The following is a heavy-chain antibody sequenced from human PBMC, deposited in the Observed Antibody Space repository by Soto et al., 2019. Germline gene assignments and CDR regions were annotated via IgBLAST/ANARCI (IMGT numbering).Heavy chain of an antibody. J-gene: IGHJ3*02. Sequence: ASVKVSCKASGGTFSSYRINWVRQAPGQGLEWMGWINPNSGGTNYAQKFQGRVTMTRDTSISTAYMELSRLRSDDTAVYYCARDLDFWSGYYSPHAFDIWGQGTMVTVSS. D-gene: IGHD3-3*01. CDR1: GGTFSSYR. CDR2: INPNSGGT. CDR3: ARDLDFWSGYYSPHAFDI. V-gene: IGHV1-2*02.